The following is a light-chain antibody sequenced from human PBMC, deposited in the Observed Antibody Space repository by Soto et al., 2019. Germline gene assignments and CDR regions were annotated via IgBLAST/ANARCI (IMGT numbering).Light chain of an antibody. J-gene: IGLJ2*01. CDR1: SSDVGGYNY. V-gene: IGLV2-14*01. Sequence: QSVLTQPASVSGSPGQSITISCTGTSSDVGGYNYVSWYQQHPGKAPKLMIYEVSNRPSRVSNRFSGSKSGNTASLTISGLQAEDEADYYCSSYTSSSTQIFGGGTQLTVL. CDR3: SSYTSSSTQI. CDR2: EVS.